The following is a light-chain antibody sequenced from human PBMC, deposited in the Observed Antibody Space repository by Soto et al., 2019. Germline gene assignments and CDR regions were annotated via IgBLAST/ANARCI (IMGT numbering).Light chain of an antibody. V-gene: IGKV3D-20*02. CDR1: QSVSSSS. CDR3: QQRSNWPS. J-gene: IGKJ4*01. CDR2: DTS. Sequence: EIVLTQSPGTLSLSPGERATLSCRASQSVSSSSLAWYQQKPGQAPRLLIYDTSSRATGIPARFSGSGSGTDFTLTISSLEPEDFAVYYCQQRSNWPSFGGGTKVDIK.